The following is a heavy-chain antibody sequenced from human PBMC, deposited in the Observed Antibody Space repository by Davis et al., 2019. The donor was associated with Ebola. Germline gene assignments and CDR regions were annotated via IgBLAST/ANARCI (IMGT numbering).Heavy chain of an antibody. CDR1: GYSFTSYW. V-gene: IGHV5-51*01. CDR3: SRLEDFAGYYGMDV. Sequence: PGGSLRLSCKGSGYSFTSYWIGWVRQMPGKGLEWMGIIYPGDSDTRYSPSFQGQVTISADKSISTAYLQWSSLKASDTAMYYCSRLEDFAGYYGMDVWGQGTTVTVSS. CDR2: IYPGDSDT. J-gene: IGHJ6*02. D-gene: IGHD3/OR15-3a*01.